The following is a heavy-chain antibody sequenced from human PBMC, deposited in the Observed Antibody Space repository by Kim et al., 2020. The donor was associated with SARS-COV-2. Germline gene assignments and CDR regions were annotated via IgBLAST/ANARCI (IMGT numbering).Heavy chain of an antibody. CDR1: GYTFTNYA. J-gene: IGHJ4*02. CDR3: ARDMLRVQLAVLDY. V-gene: IGHV7-4-1*02. Sequence: ASVKVSCKTSGYTFTNYAVNWVRQAPGQGLEWMGWINTNTGNPTYAQGFTGRFVFSLDTSVSTSYLQISSLKADDTAVYYCARDMLRVQLAVLDYWGQGT. D-gene: IGHD1-1*01. CDR2: INTNTGNP.